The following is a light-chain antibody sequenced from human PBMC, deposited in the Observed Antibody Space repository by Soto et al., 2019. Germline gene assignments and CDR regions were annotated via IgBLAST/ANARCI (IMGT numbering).Light chain of an antibody. CDR2: DAS. V-gene: IGKV3-11*01. CDR3: QQRSDSPIT. Sequence: EFVLTQSPATLSLSPGERATLSCRASQSVGSYLVWYQHKPGQAPRLLIYDASNRATGIPARFSGSGSGTDFTLTISRLEPEDFAVYFCQQRSDSPITFGQGTRLDMK. CDR1: QSVGSY. J-gene: IGKJ5*01.